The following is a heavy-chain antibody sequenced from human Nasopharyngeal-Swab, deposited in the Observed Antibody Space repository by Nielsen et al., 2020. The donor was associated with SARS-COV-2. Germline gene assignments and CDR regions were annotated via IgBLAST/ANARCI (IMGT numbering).Heavy chain of an antibody. CDR1: GFTFSSYA. V-gene: IGHV3-23*01. CDR3: ANGDTVAGTGY. Sequence: GESLKISCAASGFTFSSYAMSWVRQAPWKGLEWVSAISGSGGSTYYADSVKGRFTISRDNSKNTLYLQMNSLRAEDTAVYYCANGDTVAGTGYWGQGTLVTVSS. J-gene: IGHJ4*02. CDR2: ISGSGGST. D-gene: IGHD6-19*01.